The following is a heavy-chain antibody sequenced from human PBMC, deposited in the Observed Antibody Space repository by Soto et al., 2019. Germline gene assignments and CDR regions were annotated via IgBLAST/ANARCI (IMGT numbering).Heavy chain of an antibody. CDR3: ARGRDAAMVPKGNWFDP. V-gene: IGHV4-34*01. Sequence: QVQLQQWGAGLLKPSETLSLTCTVYGGSFSDYCWSWVRQPPGKGLQWIGEINHRGTTFFNPSLKSRVHIAIDTSKNQFSLNLRSVTAADTAMYYCARGRDAAMVPKGNWFDPWGQGTLVTVSS. D-gene: IGHD3-10*01. J-gene: IGHJ5*02. CDR2: INHRGTT. CDR1: GGSFSDYC.